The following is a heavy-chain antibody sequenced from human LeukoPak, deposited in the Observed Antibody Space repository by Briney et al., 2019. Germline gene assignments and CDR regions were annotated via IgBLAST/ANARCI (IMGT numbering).Heavy chain of an antibody. CDR3: ASGGYSYGVPY. CDR2: INHSGST. CDR1: GGSFSGYY. D-gene: IGHD5-18*01. V-gene: IGHV4-34*01. Sequence: SETLSLTRAVYGGSFSGYYWSWIRQPPGKGLEWIGEINHSGSTNYNPSLKSRVTISVDTSKNQFSLKLSSVTAADTAVYYCASGGYSYGVPYWGQGTLVTVSS. J-gene: IGHJ4*02.